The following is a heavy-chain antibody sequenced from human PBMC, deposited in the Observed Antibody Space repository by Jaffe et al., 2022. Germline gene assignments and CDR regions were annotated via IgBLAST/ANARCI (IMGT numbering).Heavy chain of an antibody. D-gene: IGHD3-3*01. CDR1: GYTFTGYY. CDR3: ARDQSSSRFTIFGVADSNWFDP. V-gene: IGHV1-2*06. J-gene: IGHJ5*02. CDR2: INPNSGGT. Sequence: QVQLVQSGAEVKKPGASVKVSCKASGYTFTGYYMHWVRQAPGQGLEWMGRINPNSGGTNYAQKFQGRVTMTRDTSISTAYMELSRLRSDDTAVYYCARDQSSSRFTIFGVADSNWFDPWGQGTLVTVSS.